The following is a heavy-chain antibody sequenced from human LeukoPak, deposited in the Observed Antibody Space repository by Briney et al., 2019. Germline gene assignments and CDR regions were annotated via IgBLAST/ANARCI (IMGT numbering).Heavy chain of an antibody. CDR3: AKDRGYCSSTSCFFNY. J-gene: IGHJ4*02. Sequence: GGSLRLSCTASGFTFSSYAMTWVRQAPGKGLEWVSAMSYSGGSTYYADSVKGRFAISRDNSKNTLYLQMNSLRAEDTAVYYCAKDRGYCSSTSCFFNYWGQGTLVTVSS. D-gene: IGHD2-2*01. CDR2: MSYSGGST. V-gene: IGHV3-23*01. CDR1: GFTFSSYA.